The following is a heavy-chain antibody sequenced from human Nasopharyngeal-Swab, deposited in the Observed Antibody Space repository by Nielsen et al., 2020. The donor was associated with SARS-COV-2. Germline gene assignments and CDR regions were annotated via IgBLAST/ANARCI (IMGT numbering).Heavy chain of an antibody. J-gene: IGHJ4*02. V-gene: IGHV3-21*01. CDR3: ARDPADYDSSGYMIS. CDR2: ISSSSSYI. Sequence: VRQAPGKGLEWVSSISSSSSYIYYADSVKGRFTISRDNAKNSLYLQMNSLRAEGTAVYYCARDPADYDSSGYMISWGQGTLVTVSS. D-gene: IGHD3-22*01.